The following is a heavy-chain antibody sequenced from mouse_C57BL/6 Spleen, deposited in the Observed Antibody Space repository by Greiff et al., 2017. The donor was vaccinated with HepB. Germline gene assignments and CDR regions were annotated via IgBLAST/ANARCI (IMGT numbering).Heavy chain of an antibody. J-gene: IGHJ4*01. D-gene: IGHD1-1*01. CDR1: GFNIKNTY. V-gene: IGHV14-3*01. CDR2: IDPANGNT. Sequence: EVQLQQSVAELVRPGASVKLSCTASGFNIKNTYMHWVKQRPEQGLEWIGRIDPANGNTKYAPKFQGKATITADTSSNTAYLQLSSLTSEDTAIYYCASPITTVVGGDAMDYWGQGTSVTVSS. CDR3: ASPITTVVGGDAMDY.